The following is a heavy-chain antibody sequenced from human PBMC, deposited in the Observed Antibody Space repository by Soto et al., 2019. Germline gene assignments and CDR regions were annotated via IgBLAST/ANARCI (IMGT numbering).Heavy chain of an antibody. J-gene: IGHJ6*02. D-gene: IGHD2-8*01. V-gene: IGHV3-13*04. CDR2: IGPVGDT. Sequence: EVQLVESGGGLVQPGGSLRLSCAASGFTFSSYDMQWVRQATGKGLEWVSAIGPVGDTYYPGSVKGRFTISRENAKNSLYLQMNSLRAGDTAVYYCARVRGVNGMDVWGQGTTVTVSS. CDR3: ARVRGVNGMDV. CDR1: GFTFSSYD.